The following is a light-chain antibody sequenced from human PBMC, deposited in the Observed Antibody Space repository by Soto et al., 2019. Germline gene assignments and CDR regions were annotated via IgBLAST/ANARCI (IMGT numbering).Light chain of an antibody. Sequence: QSVLTQPTSASGSPGQSVAISCTGTSSDVGGYNYVSWYQHHPGKAPKLMIYEGNKRPSGVPDRFSGSKSGNTASLTVSGLQAEDEADYYCSSYAGSSNVFGTGTQVTVL. CDR1: SSDVGGYNY. CDR3: SSYAGSSNV. CDR2: EGN. J-gene: IGLJ1*01. V-gene: IGLV2-8*01.